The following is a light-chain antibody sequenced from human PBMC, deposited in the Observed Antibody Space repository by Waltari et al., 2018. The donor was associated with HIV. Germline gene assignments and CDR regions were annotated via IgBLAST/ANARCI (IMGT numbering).Light chain of an antibody. Sequence: EIVLTQSPGTLSLSPGERVTLSCRASQSISSNFLAWYQQKPGQAPRLLIYGASNRAPDFPDRFSGSGSGTDFTLTISRLEPEDSAVYFCQQFGTSAPLTFGGGTKVEIK. CDR2: GAS. CDR3: QQFGTSAPLT. CDR1: QSISSNF. V-gene: IGKV3-20*01. J-gene: IGKJ4*01.